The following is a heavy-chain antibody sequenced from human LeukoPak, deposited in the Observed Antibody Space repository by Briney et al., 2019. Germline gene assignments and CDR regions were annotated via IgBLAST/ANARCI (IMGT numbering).Heavy chain of an antibody. CDR3: ARQTGSGLFILP. Sequence: SETLSLTCTVSGGSISSYYWSWIRQPAGKGLEWIGSIYYSGNTYYNASPKSQVSISIDTSKNQFSLKLTSVTAADTAVYYCARQTGSGLFILPGGQGTLVTVSS. D-gene: IGHD3/OR15-3a*01. J-gene: IGHJ4*02. CDR2: IYYSGNT. CDR1: GGSISSYY. V-gene: IGHV4-59*05.